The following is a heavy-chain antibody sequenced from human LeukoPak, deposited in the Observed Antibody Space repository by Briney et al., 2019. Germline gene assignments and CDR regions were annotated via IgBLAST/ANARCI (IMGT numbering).Heavy chain of an antibody. CDR2: ICYSGST. V-gene: IGHV4-59*11. J-gene: IGHJ4*02. CDR3: ARGSGAWFGELLLDY. CDR1: GASISSHC. D-gene: IGHD3-10*01. Sequence: SETLSLTCTVSGASISSHCWSWIRQPPGRGLEWIGYICYSGSTNSNPSLKSRVTISVDTSKNQFSLKLSSVTAADTAVYYCARGSGAWFGELLLDYWGQGTLVTVSS.